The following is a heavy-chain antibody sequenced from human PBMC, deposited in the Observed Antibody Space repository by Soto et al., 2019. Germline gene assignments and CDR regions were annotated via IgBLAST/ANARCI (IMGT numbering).Heavy chain of an antibody. D-gene: IGHD2-8*01. Sequence: GGSLRLSCAASGFRFSSYWMSWVRQAPGKGLEWVANIKHDGSEKYYMDSVKGRFTISRDNGKNSLFLQMNSLRAEDTAVYYCAREEVLGLWGQGTLVTVSS. V-gene: IGHV3-7*01. J-gene: IGHJ4*02. CDR1: GFRFSSYW. CDR2: IKHDGSEK. CDR3: AREEVLGL.